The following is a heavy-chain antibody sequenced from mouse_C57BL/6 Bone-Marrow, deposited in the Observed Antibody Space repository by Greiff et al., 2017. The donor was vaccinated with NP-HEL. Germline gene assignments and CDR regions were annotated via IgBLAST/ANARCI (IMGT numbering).Heavy chain of an antibody. CDR2: ISYSGST. CDR1: GYSITSDYA. J-gene: IGHJ2*01. D-gene: IGHD1-1*01. CDR3: ARASYYYDDSLDY. V-gene: IGHV3-2*02. Sequence: EVKLEESGPGLVKPSQSLSLTCTVTGYSITSDYAWNWIRQFPGNKLEWMGYISYSGSTSYSPSLTSRISITRDTSKNQFFLQLNSVTTEDTATYDCARASYYYDDSLDYCGQGTTLTVSS.